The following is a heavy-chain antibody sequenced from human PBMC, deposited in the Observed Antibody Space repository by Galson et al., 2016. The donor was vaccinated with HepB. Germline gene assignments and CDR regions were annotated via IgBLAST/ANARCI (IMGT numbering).Heavy chain of an antibody. CDR3: ARGEHSSLLDY. Sequence: SVKVSCKASGYTFTYYFMHWVRQAPGQGLEWLGRINPSSGDTKYAQKFQGRVTVSRDTSTSTAYMELSRLRSDDTAVYYCARGEHSSLLDYWGQGTLVTVSS. D-gene: IGHD6-6*01. V-gene: IGHV1-2*06. CDR2: INPSSGDT. CDR1: GYTFTYYF. J-gene: IGHJ4*02.